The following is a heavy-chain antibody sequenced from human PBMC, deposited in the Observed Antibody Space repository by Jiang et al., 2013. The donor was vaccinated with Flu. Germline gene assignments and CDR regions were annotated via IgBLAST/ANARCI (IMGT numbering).Heavy chain of an antibody. Sequence: GPGLVKPSETLSLTCTVSGGSISSSSYYWGWIRQPPGKGLEWIGSIYYSGSTYYNPSLKSRVTISVDTSKNQFSLKLSSVTAADTAVYYCARQLRGITARGVVVITTIGDWGQGTLVTVSS. V-gene: IGHV4-39*01. CDR1: GGSISSSSYY. J-gene: IGHJ4*02. CDR2: IYYSGST. CDR3: ARQLRGITARGVVVITTIGD. D-gene: IGHD3-22*01.